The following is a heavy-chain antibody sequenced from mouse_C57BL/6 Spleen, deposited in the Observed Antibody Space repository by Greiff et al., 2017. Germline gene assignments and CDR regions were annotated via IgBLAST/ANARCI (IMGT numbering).Heavy chain of an antibody. CDR3: ARSLYGTSDY. Sequence: EVQLQQSGAELVKPGASVKLSCTASGFNIKDYYMHWVKQRTEQGLEWIGRIDPEDGEPKSAPKFQGKATITADTSSNTAYLPLSSLTSEDTAAYYCARSLYGTSDYWGQGTTLTVSS. J-gene: IGHJ2*01. CDR1: GFNIKDYY. V-gene: IGHV14-2*01. D-gene: IGHD2-1*01. CDR2: IDPEDGEP.